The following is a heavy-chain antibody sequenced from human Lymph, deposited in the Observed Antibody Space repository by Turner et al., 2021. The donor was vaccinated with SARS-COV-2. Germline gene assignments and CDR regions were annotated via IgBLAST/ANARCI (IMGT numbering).Heavy chain of an antibody. CDR3: ARVLPYCYYLDF. Sequence: EVQMVESGGGLIQQGRSLRLFCPASGFTVRRNDMSWVREEPGKGLEWVSFIDSGGSTLYANSVKGIFAISRNNSKNTLYLQMNTLETDESAVYYCARVLPYCYYLDFWGQGTLVTVSS. D-gene: IGHD1-26*01. CDR2: IDSGGST. V-gene: IGHV3-53*01. J-gene: IGHJ4*02. CDR1: GFTVRRND.